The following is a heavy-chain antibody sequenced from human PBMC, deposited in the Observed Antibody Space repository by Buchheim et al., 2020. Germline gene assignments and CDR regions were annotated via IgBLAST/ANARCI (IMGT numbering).Heavy chain of an antibody. D-gene: IGHD3-22*01. J-gene: IGHJ4*02. CDR1: GGSITRGGYY. CDR3: ARSVDQGEYYDSSGTQFFFDY. Sequence: QVQLQESGPGLVKPSQTLSLTCTVSGGSITRGGYYWSWIRQHPGKGLEWIGYIYYTGITYFNPSLESRLFMSVDTSKNKIFLTLRSVTAADSAMYYCARSVDQGEYYDSSGTQFFFDYWGQG. CDR2: IYYTGIT. V-gene: IGHV4-31*03.